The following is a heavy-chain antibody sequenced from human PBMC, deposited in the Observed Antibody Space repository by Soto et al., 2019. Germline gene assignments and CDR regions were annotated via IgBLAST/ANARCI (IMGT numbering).Heavy chain of an antibody. CDR2: INPNSGGT. CDR3: ARGGVAVAGTNVDY. CDR1: GYTFTGYY. Sequence: ASVKVSCKASGYTFTGYYMHWVRQAPGQGLEWMGWINPNSGGTNYAQKFQGRVTMTRDTSISTAHMELSRLRSDDTAVYYCARGGVAVAGTNVDYWGQGTLVTVSS. D-gene: IGHD6-19*01. V-gene: IGHV1-2*02. J-gene: IGHJ4*02.